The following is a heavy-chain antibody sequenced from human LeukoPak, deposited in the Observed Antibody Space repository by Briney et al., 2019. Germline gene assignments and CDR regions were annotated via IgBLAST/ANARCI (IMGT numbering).Heavy chain of an antibody. CDR3: ASWTTGWFRFFDY. CDR2: ISSSGNTI. V-gene: IGHV3-11*01. D-gene: IGHD6-19*01. CDR1: GFTFRDHY. Sequence: GGSLTLSCAASGFTFRDHYMSWIRQAPGKALEWISYISSSGNTIYYADSVKGRFTISRDNAKNSLYLQMNSLKAEDTAVYYCASWTTGWFRFFDYWGQGTLVTVSS. J-gene: IGHJ4*02.